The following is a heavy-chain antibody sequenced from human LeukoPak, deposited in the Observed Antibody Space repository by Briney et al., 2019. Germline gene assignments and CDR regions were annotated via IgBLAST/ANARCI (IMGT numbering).Heavy chain of an antibody. D-gene: IGHD3-10*01. V-gene: IGHV1-2*02. CDR1: GYTFRDFY. Sequence: ASVKVSCKASGYTFRDFYIHWVRQGPGQGLEWMGRINPNSGATDYAQKFRGMVSMTRDTSINTVYMELTTLRSDDTAVFYCARKSSGTFFEWGQGTLVTVAS. J-gene: IGHJ4*02. CDR3: ARKSSGTFFE. CDR2: INPNSGAT.